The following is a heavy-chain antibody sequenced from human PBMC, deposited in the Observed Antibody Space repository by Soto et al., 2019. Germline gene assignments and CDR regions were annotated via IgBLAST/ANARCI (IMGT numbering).Heavy chain of an antibody. V-gene: IGHV4-34*02. Sequence: QVQLPQWGAGLLKPSETLSLTCAVYGGSFSGYYWSWIRQPPGKGLEWIGEINHGGSTKYNPPLKSRVTISVDRSKNQFSLKMTSVTAADTAVYYCARVDDYWGQGTLVTFSS. CDR1: GGSFSGYY. CDR3: ARVDDY. CDR2: INHGGST. J-gene: IGHJ4*02.